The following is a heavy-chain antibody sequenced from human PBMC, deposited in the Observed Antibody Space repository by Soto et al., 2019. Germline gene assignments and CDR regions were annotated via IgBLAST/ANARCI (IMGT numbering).Heavy chain of an antibody. D-gene: IGHD3-10*01. J-gene: IGHJ6*02. CDR1: GFTFKDYS. CDR2: ISSSGTYI. V-gene: IGHV3-21*01. CDR3: VRAGHVFDVHYYGMDL. Sequence: PGGSLRLSCEASGFTFKDYSMDWVRQAPEKGLEWVSSISSSGTYIYYADSVKGRFAISRDNANNVMYLQMDTLRAEDTAVYYCVRAGHVFDVHYYGMDLWGQGTTVTVSS.